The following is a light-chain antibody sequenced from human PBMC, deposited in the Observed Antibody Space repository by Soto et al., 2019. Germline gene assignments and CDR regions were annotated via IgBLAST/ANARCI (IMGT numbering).Light chain of an antibody. CDR2: DVS. V-gene: IGKV3-15*01. Sequence: EIVMTQSPATLSVSPGERATLSCGAGQGVTTNFAWYQQKSGQSPRLLIYDVSIRATGVPARLSGTGSETDFTLTISGLQYEDSAVYFCQQYNNWPFSFGHGTRLEIK. CDR3: QQYNNWPFS. CDR1: QGVTTN. J-gene: IGKJ5*01.